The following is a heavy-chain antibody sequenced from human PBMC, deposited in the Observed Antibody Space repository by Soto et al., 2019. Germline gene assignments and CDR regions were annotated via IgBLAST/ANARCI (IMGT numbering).Heavy chain of an antibody. D-gene: IGHD6-13*01. V-gene: IGHV1-69*13. Sequence: SVKVSCKASGGTFSIYAISWVRQAPGQGLEWMGGIIPIFGTANYAQKFQGRVTITADESTSTAYMELSSLRSEDTAVYYCARAPYSSSWSYYYGMDVWGHGTTVTVSS. CDR1: GGTFSIYA. CDR3: ARAPYSSSWSYYYGMDV. J-gene: IGHJ6*02. CDR2: IIPIFGTA.